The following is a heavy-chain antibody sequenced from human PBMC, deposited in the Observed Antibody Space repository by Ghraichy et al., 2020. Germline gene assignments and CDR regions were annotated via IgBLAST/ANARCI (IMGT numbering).Heavy chain of an antibody. Sequence: SVKVSCKASGYTFNNYAITWVRQAPGQGLEWMGGTSAFNGTANYAQKFHGRVTITTDGSTSTTYMELSSLTSEDTAVYYCARRPTPTGTQRLLDYWGQGTLVTVAP. V-gene: IGHV1-69*05. D-gene: IGHD1-1*01. CDR3: ARRPTPTGTQRLLDY. CDR2: TSAFNGTA. J-gene: IGHJ4*02. CDR1: GYTFNNYA.